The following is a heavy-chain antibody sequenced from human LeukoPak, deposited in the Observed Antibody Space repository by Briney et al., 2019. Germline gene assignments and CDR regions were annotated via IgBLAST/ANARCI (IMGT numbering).Heavy chain of an antibody. V-gene: IGHV1-69*13. Sequence: ASVKVSCKASGGTFSSYAISRVRQAPGQGLEWMGGIIPIFGTANYAQKFQGRVTITADESTSTAYMELSSLRSEDTAVYYCARTTSLYYDSSGYPHWWFDPWGQGTLVTVSS. J-gene: IGHJ5*02. CDR2: IIPIFGTA. D-gene: IGHD3-22*01. CDR3: ARTTSLYYDSSGYPHWWFDP. CDR1: GGTFSSYA.